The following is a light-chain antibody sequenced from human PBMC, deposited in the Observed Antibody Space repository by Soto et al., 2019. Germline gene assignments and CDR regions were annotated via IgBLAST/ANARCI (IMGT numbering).Light chain of an antibody. Sequence: EVVLTQSPGTLSLSPGERATLSCRASQSVSNNYLAWYQQKPGQSPTLLIFGSSDRATGIPDRFSGSGSGTDFTLTIGSLEPEDFAVYYCQQYGSSPPYTFGQGTKLEIK. V-gene: IGKV3-20*01. CDR3: QQYGSSPPYT. J-gene: IGKJ2*01. CDR1: QSVSNNY. CDR2: GSS.